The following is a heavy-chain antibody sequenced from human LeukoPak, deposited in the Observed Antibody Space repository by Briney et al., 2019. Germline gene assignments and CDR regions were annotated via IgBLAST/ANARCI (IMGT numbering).Heavy chain of an antibody. Sequence: GGSLRLSCAASGFTFDDYGMSWVRQAPGKGLEWVSGINWNGGSTGYADSVKGRFTISRDNAKNSLYLQMNSLRAEDTALYYCASGYCSGGSCYRQFDYWGQGTLVTVSS. J-gene: IGHJ4*02. V-gene: IGHV3-20*04. CDR1: GFTFDDYG. CDR3: ASGYCSGGSCYRQFDY. D-gene: IGHD2-15*01. CDR2: INWNGGST.